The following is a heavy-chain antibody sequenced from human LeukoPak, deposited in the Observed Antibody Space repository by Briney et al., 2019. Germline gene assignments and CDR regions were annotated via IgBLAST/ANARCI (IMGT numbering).Heavy chain of an antibody. CDR2: ISSLSGTI. J-gene: IGHJ4*02. V-gene: IGHV3-48*01. D-gene: IGHD3-22*01. CDR1: GFIFSSYS. CDR3: ARGGYYYDSSGYYYPNDY. Sequence: GGSLRLSCAASGFIFSSYSMNWVRQAPGEGLEWVSYISSLSGTIYYADSVKGRFTISRDNAKNSLYLQMDSLRVEDTAVYYCARGGYYYDSSGYYYPNDYWGQGTLVTVSS.